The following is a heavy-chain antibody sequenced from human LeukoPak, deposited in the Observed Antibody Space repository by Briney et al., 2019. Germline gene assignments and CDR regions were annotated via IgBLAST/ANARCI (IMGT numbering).Heavy chain of an antibody. CDR3: ARAEKEMATIMDY. Sequence: GGSLRLSCAASGFTFSDYYMSWVRQAPEKGLEWSSYISGSSNYTNYADSVKGRFIISRDNAKNSLYLQMNSLRAEDTAVFYCARAEKEMATIMDYWGQGTLVTVSS. V-gene: IGHV3-11*06. CDR2: ISGSSNYT. J-gene: IGHJ4*02. CDR1: GFTFSDYY. D-gene: IGHD5-24*01.